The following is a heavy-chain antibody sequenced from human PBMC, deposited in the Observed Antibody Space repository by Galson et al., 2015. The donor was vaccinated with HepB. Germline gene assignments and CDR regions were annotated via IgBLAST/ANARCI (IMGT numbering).Heavy chain of an antibody. Sequence: SVKVSCKVSGYTLTKLSMHWVRQASGKGLEWMGGIDPESGETFYAQKFQDRVTNTADESTNTVFMELNSLTSDDTAVYYCATLVAVAGTGSDGFDVWGQGTMVTVSS. CDR1: GYTLTKLS. CDR2: IDPESGET. V-gene: IGHV1-24*01. D-gene: IGHD6-19*01. J-gene: IGHJ3*01. CDR3: ATLVAVAGTGSDGFDV.